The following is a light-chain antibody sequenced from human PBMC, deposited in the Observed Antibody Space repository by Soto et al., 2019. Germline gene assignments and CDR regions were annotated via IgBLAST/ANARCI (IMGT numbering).Light chain of an antibody. V-gene: IGLV1-44*01. Sequence: QSVLTQPPSASGTPGQRVTISCSGSSSNIGSNTVNWYQQLPGTAPKLLIYSSNQRPSGVPDRFSGSKSGTSASLAISGLQAEDEADYYCAAWDGSLNVPVFGTGTQLTVL. CDR1: SSNIGSNT. J-gene: IGLJ1*01. CDR2: SSN. CDR3: AAWDGSLNVPV.